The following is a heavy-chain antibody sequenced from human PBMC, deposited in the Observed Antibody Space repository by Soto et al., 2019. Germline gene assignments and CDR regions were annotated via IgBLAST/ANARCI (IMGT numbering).Heavy chain of an antibody. CDR2: IIPTFGTA. CDR3: ASYYHGSGSYAGIAY. Sequence: QVQLVQSGAEMKKPGSSVKVSCKAAGGTFSSYAIIWVRQAPGQGLEWMGGIIPTFGTAQYTQKFQGRVTITADESTRTAYMELSSLGSEDTAVYYCASYYHGSGSYAGIAYWGQGTLVTVSS. V-gene: IGHV1-69*01. CDR1: GGTFSSYA. J-gene: IGHJ4*02. D-gene: IGHD3-10*01.